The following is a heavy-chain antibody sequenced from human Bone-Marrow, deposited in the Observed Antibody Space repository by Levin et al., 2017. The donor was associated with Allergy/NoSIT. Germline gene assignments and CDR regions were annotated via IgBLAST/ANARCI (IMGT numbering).Heavy chain of an antibody. J-gene: IGHJ4*02. V-gene: IGHV4-39*01. Sequence: SQTLSLTCTVSGGSISSSSYYWGWIRQPPGKGLEWIGSIYYSGSTYYNPSLKSRVTISVDTSKNQFSLKLSSVTAADTAVYYCARRARGGQLWLFDYWGQGTLVTVSS. D-gene: IGHD5-18*01. CDR1: GGSISSSSYY. CDR2: IYYSGST. CDR3: ARRARGGQLWLFDY.